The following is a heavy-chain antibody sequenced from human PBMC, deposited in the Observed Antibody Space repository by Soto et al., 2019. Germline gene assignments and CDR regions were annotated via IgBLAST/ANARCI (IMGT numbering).Heavy chain of an antibody. J-gene: IGHJ3*02. V-gene: IGHV3-66*01. D-gene: IGHD6-6*01. CDR3: ARDSVGARLSAFDI. CDR2: IYSGCST. CDR1: GFTVSSNY. Sequence: GGSLRLSCAASGFTVSSNYMSWVRQAPGKGLEWVSVIYSGCSTYYADSVKGRFTISRDNSKNTLYLQMNSLRAEDTAVYYCARDSVGARLSAFDIWGQGTMVTVSS.